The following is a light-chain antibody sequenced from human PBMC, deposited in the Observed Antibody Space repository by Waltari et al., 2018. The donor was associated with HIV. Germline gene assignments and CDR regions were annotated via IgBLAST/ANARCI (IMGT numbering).Light chain of an antibody. CDR2: WAS. CDR1: QNLLYSPNNKNY. Sequence: DIVLTQSPDSLAVSLGERATINCKSSQNLLYSPNNKNYLAWFQQKPGQPPKLLIYWASSRESGVHDRFSGSGSGTDFTLSISSLQAEDVAVYYCQQYYGYPWTFGQGTKVEIK. CDR3: QQYYGYPWT. J-gene: IGKJ1*01. V-gene: IGKV4-1*01.